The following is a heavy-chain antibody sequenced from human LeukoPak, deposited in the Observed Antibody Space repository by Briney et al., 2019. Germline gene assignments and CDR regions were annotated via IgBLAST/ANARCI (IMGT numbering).Heavy chain of an antibody. CDR1: GFTFSSYG. D-gene: IGHD4-17*01. CDR2: IRYDGSNK. V-gene: IGHV3-30*02. Sequence: GGSLRLSCVASGFTFSSYGMHCVRQPPEKGLEWVAFIRYDGSNKYYADSVKGRFTISRDNSRDTLHLQMNSLRAEDTAVYYCAKDNYDYGDYDGGDYWGQGTLVTVSS. CDR3: AKDNYDYGDYDGGDY. J-gene: IGHJ4*02.